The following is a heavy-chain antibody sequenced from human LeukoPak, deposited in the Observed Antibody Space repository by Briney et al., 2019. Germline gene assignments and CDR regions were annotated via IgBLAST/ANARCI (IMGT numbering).Heavy chain of an antibody. D-gene: IGHD2-15*01. CDR1: GGSISSSSYY. V-gene: IGHV4-39*01. Sequence: TSQTLSLTCTVSGGSISSSSYYWGWIRQPPGKGLEWIGSIYYSGSTYYNPSPKSRVTISVDTSKNQFSLKLSSVTAADTAVYYCARQSGGPQMLWGQGTLVTVSS. J-gene: IGHJ4*02. CDR3: ARQSGGPQML. CDR2: IYYSGST.